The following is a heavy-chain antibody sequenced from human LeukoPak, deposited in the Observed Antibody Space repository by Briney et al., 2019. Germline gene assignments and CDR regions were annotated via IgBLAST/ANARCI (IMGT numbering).Heavy chain of an antibody. D-gene: IGHD3-3*01. Sequence: GGSLRLSCAASGFTFSSYAMHWVRQAPGKGLEWVAVISYDGSNKYYADSVKGRFTISRDNSKNTLYLQMNSLRAEDTAVYYCAKGDSAIYDFWSGYHPNWGQGTLVTVSS. CDR2: ISYDGSNK. CDR1: GFTFSSYA. J-gene: IGHJ4*02. CDR3: AKGDSAIYDFWSGYHPN. V-gene: IGHV3-30*04.